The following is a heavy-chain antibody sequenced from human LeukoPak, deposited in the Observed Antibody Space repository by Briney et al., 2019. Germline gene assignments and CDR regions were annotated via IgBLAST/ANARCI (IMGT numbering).Heavy chain of an antibody. V-gene: IGHV3-23*01. Sequence: GGSLRLSCVASGVTFSCHAMSWVRQAPGKGLELVSAISVSGKNRYYAYSAKRPCTIARDNAENTLYLPLNSVRAEQTAVYHCAKDWEAVSHTATGIAYWGQGTLVTVSS. CDR3: AKDWEAVSHTATGIAY. D-gene: IGHD5-18*01. CDR1: GVTFSCHA. CDR2: ISVSGKNR. J-gene: IGHJ4*02.